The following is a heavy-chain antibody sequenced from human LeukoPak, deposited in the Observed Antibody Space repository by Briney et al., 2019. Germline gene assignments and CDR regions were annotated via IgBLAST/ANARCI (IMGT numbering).Heavy chain of an antibody. D-gene: IGHD3-22*01. Sequence: GASVKVSCKASGYTFTSYDINWVRQATGQGLEWMGWMNPNSGNTGYAQKFQGRVTMTRNTSISTAYMELSSLRSEDTAVYYCARELITMIVDDRYFDLWGRGTLVTVSS. CDR1: GYTFTSYD. CDR3: ARELITMIVDDRYFDL. CDR2: MNPNSGNT. V-gene: IGHV1-8*02. J-gene: IGHJ2*01.